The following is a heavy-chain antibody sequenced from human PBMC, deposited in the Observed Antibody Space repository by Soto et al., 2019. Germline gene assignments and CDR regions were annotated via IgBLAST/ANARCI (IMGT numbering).Heavy chain of an antibody. CDR2: IYSGGST. J-gene: IGHJ4*02. Sequence: GGSLRLFCAASGFTVSSNYMSWVRQAPGKGLEWVSVIYSGGSTYYADSAKGRFTISRHNSKNTLYLQMNSLRAEDTAVYYCARDLPYSSSWRNDYWGQGTLVTVPQ. CDR3: ARDLPYSSSWRNDY. V-gene: IGHV3-53*04. CDR1: GFTVSSNY. D-gene: IGHD6-13*01.